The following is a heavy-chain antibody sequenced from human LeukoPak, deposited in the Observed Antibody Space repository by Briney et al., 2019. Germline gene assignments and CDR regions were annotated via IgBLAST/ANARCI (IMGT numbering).Heavy chain of an antibody. J-gene: IGHJ4*02. Sequence: GGSLRLSCAASGFTFSSYGMRWVRQAPGKGLEWVAFIRYDGSNKYYADSVKGRLTISRDNSKNTLYLQMNSLRAEDTAVYYCASDSSGWSAFDYWGQGTLVTVSS. CDR2: IRYDGSNK. V-gene: IGHV3-30*02. CDR3: ASDSSGWSAFDY. CDR1: GFTFSSYG. D-gene: IGHD6-19*01.